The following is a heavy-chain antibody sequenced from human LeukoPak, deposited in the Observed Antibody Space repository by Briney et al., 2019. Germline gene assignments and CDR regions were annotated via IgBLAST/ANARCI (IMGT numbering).Heavy chain of an antibody. V-gene: IGHV4-31*03. CDR1: GGSISSGGYY. Sequence: PSQTLSLTCTVSGGSISSGGYYWSWIRQHPGKGLEWIGYIYYSGSTYYNPSLKSRVTISVDTSKNQFSLKLSSVTAADTAVYYCARGRASLTAWFVPWGQGTLVTVSS. CDR2: IYYSGST. CDR3: ARGRASLTAWFVP. J-gene: IGHJ5*02. D-gene: IGHD1-20*01.